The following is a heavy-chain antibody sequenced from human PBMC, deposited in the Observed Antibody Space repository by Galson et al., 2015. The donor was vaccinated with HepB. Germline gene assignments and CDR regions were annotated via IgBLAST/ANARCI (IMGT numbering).Heavy chain of an antibody. CDR2: ISSSGTYT. CDR3: ATIRMGVVVLNP. V-gene: IGHV3-11*03. CDR1: GFTFSDYY. J-gene: IGHJ4*02. Sequence: SLRLSCAASGFTFSDYYMSWIRQAPGKGLEWVSYISSSGTYTNYADSVQGRFTISRDSAENSLYLHMNSLRADDTAVYYCATIRMGVVVLNPWGQGTLVTVSS. D-gene: IGHD3-22*01.